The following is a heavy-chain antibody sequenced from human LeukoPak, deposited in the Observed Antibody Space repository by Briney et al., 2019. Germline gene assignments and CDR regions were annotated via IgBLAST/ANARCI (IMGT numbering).Heavy chain of an antibody. CDR1: GFTFSNYV. Sequence: PGGSLRLSCAASGFTFSNYVMHWVRQAPGKGLEWVALIWSDGSNKYYADSVKGRFTISRDNSKNTLYLQMNSLRAEDTSVYYCAKGDYGSGLNYYYGMDVWGQGTTVTVSS. CDR3: AKGDYGSGLNYYYGMDV. CDR2: IWSDGSNK. V-gene: IGHV3-33*06. J-gene: IGHJ6*02. D-gene: IGHD3-10*01.